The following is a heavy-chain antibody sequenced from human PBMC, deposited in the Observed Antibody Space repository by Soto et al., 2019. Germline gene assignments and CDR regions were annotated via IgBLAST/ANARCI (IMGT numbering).Heavy chain of an antibody. D-gene: IGHD6-19*01. J-gene: IGHJ4*02. Sequence: QVQLVESGGGVVQPGRSLRLSCAASGFTFSSYGMHWVRQAPGKGLEWVAGISYDGSNKYYADSVKGRFTISRDNSKNTLYLQMNRLRAEDTAVYYCAKDKWLVHRGYFDYWGQGTLVTVSS. CDR3: AKDKWLVHRGYFDY. CDR2: ISYDGSNK. CDR1: GFTFSSYG. V-gene: IGHV3-30*18.